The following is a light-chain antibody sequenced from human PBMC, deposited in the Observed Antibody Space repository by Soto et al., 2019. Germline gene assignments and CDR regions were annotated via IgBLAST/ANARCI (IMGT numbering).Light chain of an antibody. CDR1: SGSVSSRYY. Sequence: QTVVTQEASLSVSPGGTVTLTCGLTSGSVSSRYYPSWYRQDPGQTPRTLIYSGDIRSSGVPDSFSGSILGSKAALTITGAQADYESVYYCVLYMKGDIRVFGGGTKVTVL. J-gene: IGLJ2*01. V-gene: IGLV8-61*01. CDR3: VLYMKGDIRV. CDR2: SGD.